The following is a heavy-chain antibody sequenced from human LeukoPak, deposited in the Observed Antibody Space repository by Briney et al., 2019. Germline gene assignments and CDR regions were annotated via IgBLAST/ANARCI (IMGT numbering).Heavy chain of an antibody. D-gene: IGHD2-2*02. CDR3: ARIVVVPAAILEGGYYYYYYMDV. V-gene: IGHV4-4*07. CDR2: IYTSGST. J-gene: IGHJ6*03. Sequence: SETLSLTCTVSGGSISSCYWSWIRQPAGKGLEWIGRIYTSGSTNYNPSLKSRVTMSVDTSKNQFSLKLSSVTAADTAVYYCARIVVVPAAILEGGYYYYYYMDVWGKGTTVTVSS. CDR1: GGSISSCY.